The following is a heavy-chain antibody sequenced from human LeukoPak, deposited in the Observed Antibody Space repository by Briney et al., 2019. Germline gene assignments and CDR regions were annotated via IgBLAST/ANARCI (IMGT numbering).Heavy chain of an antibody. Sequence: GGSLRLSCAASGFTFSSHGMHWVRQAPGKGLEWVAFIRYDGSNKYYADSVKGRFTISRDNSKNTLYLQMNSLRAEDTAVYYCAKDLRNYYDSSGYRGDDAFDIWGQGTMVTVSS. CDR3: AKDLRNYYDSSGYRGDDAFDI. CDR2: IRYDGSNK. CDR1: GFTFSSHG. D-gene: IGHD3-22*01. J-gene: IGHJ3*02. V-gene: IGHV3-30*02.